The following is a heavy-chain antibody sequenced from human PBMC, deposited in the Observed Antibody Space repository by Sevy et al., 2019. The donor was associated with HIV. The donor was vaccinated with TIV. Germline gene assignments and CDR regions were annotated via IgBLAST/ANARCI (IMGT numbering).Heavy chain of an antibody. CDR1: GFTFSNYA. J-gene: IGHJ6*02. CDR3: AKVDVVVPVADYGLDV. D-gene: IGHD2-2*01. CDR2: ISRSGGSI. Sequence: GGSLRLSCAASGFTFSNYAMSWVRQAPGKGLEWVSSISRSGGSIHYADSVKARFTISRDNSKNTLYLQMNSLRAEETTVYYCAKVDVVVPVADYGLDVWGQGTTVTVSS. V-gene: IGHV3-23*01.